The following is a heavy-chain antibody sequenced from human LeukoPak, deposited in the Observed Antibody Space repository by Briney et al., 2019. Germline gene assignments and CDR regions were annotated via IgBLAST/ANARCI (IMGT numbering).Heavy chain of an antibody. V-gene: IGHV4-34*01. D-gene: IGHD1-14*01. CDR1: GGPFSGYY. CDR3: ARGPRNMNSYYYCMDV. CDR2: INHSGST. J-gene: IGHJ6*03. Sequence: SETLSLTCGVDGGPFSGYYWSWIRQPPGKGLEWIGEINHSGSTNYNPSLKSRVTISLDTSKNQFSLKLSSVTAADTAVYYCARGPRNMNSYYYCMDVWGKGTTVTVSS.